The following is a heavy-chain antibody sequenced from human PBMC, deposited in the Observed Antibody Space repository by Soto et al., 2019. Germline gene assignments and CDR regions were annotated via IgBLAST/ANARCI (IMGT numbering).Heavy chain of an antibody. V-gene: IGHV4-59*01. D-gene: IGHD6-19*01. CDR3: ARSMAVDNILNWFDP. J-gene: IGHJ5*02. CDR2: IYYSGST. Sequence: SETLSLTCTVSGGSISSYYWSWIRQPPGKGLEWIGYIYYSGSTNYNPSLKSRVTISVDTSKNQFSLKLSSVTAADTAVYYCARSMAVDNILNWFDPWGQGTLVTVSS. CDR1: GGSISSYY.